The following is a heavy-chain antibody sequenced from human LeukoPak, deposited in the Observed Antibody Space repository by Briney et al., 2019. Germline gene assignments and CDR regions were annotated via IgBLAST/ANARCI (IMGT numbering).Heavy chain of an antibody. CDR1: GFTFDDYA. J-gene: IGHJ4*02. Sequence: GGSLRLSCAASGFTFDDYAMHWVRQAPGKGLEWVSGIRWNSGSIGYADSVKGRFTISRDNTKNSLYLQMNSLRAEDTALYYCAKGWYYYDSSGTPYFDYWGQGTLVTVSS. CDR3: AKGWYYYDSSGTPYFDY. V-gene: IGHV3-9*01. CDR2: IRWNSGSI. D-gene: IGHD3-22*01.